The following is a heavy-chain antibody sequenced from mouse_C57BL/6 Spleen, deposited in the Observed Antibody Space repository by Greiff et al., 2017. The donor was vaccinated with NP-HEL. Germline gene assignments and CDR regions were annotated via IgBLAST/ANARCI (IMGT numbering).Heavy chain of an antibody. Sequence: EVKLMESGGDLVKPGGSLKLSCAASGFTFSSYGMSWVRQTPDKRLEWVATISSGGSYTSSPDSVTGRFTISRDNAKNTLYLQMSSLKSEDTAVYYWARHGDEAGNGYFDVWGTGTTVTVSS. D-gene: IGHD2-13*01. CDR1: GFTFSSYG. CDR2: ISSGGSYT. J-gene: IGHJ1*03. CDR3: ARHGDEAGNGYFDV. V-gene: IGHV5-6*01.